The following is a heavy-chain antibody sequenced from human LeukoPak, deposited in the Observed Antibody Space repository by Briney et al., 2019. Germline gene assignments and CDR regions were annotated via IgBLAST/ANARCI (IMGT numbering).Heavy chain of an antibody. V-gene: IGHV3-23*01. D-gene: IGHD2-2*01. CDR3: AKDIGYCSSTSCYLDAFDI. CDR2: ISGSGGST. CDR1: GFTFSSYA. Sequence: PGGSLRLSCAASGFTFSSYAMSWVRQAPGKGLEWVSAISGSGGSTYYADSVKGRFTISRDNSKNTLYLQMNSLRAEDTAVYYCAKDIGYCSSTSCYLDAFDIWGQETMVTVSS. J-gene: IGHJ3*02.